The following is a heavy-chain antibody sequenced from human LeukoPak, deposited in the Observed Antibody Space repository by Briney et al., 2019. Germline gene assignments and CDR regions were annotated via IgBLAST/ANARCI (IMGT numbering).Heavy chain of an antibody. CDR2: ISYDGSNK. Sequence: GGSLRLSCAASGFTFSSYATHWVRQAPGKGLEWVAVISYDGSNKYYADSVKGRFTISRDNSKNTLYLQMGSLRAEDMAVYYCARDNRAATLYGHYYYYMDVWGKGTTVTVSS. J-gene: IGHJ6*03. CDR3: ARDNRAATLYGHYYYYMDV. D-gene: IGHD2-15*01. V-gene: IGHV3-30*14. CDR1: GFTFSSYA.